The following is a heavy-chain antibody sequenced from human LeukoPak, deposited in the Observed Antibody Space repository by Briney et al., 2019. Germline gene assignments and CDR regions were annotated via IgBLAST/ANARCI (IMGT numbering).Heavy chain of an antibody. Sequence: TGGSLRLSCAASGFTFSDSAMSWVRQAPGKGLQWVSAISGSGGSTYYADSVKGRFTISRDNSKNTLYLQMNSLRAEDTAVYYCAKPPLASNTVTTQSNWFDPWGQGTLVTVSS. CDR1: GFTFSDSA. D-gene: IGHD4-17*01. J-gene: IGHJ5*02. V-gene: IGHV3-23*01. CDR2: ISGSGGST. CDR3: AKPPLASNTVTTQSNWFDP.